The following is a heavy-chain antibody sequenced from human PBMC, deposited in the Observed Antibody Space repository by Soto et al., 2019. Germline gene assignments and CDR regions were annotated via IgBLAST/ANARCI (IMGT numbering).Heavy chain of an antibody. CDR3: AGSFKYGSGTFDALDV. V-gene: IGHV1-69*01. CDR1: GGTSSDYA. J-gene: IGHJ3*01. CDR2: IIPIFGTA. D-gene: IGHD3-10*01. Sequence: QVLLVQSGTEVKKPGSSVKVSCQASGGTSSDYALTWVRQAPGQGLEWMGGIIPIFGTANCAQRFQGRVSITADESSSTAYMELSSLKSEDTAVYYCAGSFKYGSGTFDALDVWGHGTMVMVSS.